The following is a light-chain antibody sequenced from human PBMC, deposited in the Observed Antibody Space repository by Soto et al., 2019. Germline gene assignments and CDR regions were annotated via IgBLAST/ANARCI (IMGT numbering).Light chain of an antibody. CDR3: QQYKNWPQVT. Sequence: EIVMTQSPATLSVSPGERATLSCRASQSVSGNLAWFQQKPGQAPRLLIYGSSTRATGASDRFSGSGSGTEFTLTISSLQSEDFALYYCQQYKNWPQVTFGGGTKVETK. V-gene: IGKV3-15*01. CDR2: GSS. CDR1: QSVSGN. J-gene: IGKJ4*01.